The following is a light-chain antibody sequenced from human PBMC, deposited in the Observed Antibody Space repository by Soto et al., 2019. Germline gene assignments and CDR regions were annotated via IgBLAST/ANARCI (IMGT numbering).Light chain of an antibody. CDR2: QDK. V-gene: IGLV3-1*01. Sequence: SYELTQPPSVSVSPGQTASITCSGDKLGNKYVCWYQQKAGQSPVLVISQDKKRPSGIPERFSGSNSGNTATLTISGAQAMDEADYYCQAWDSSTYVFGTGTKVTVL. CDR1: KLGNKY. J-gene: IGLJ1*01. CDR3: QAWDSSTYV.